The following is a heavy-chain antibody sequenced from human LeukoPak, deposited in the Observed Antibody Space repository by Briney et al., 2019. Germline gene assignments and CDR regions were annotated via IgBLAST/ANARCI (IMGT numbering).Heavy chain of an antibody. J-gene: IGHJ4*02. CDR1: GFSFSTYG. CDR2: ISYDGSDR. Sequence: GGSLRLSCAASGFSFSTYGMHWVRQAPGKGLEWVTVISYDGSDRYYADSVKGRFTISRDNSRNTLYLQMNSLRVEDTAVYYCAKEVGTFTLDYWGQGTLVTVSS. CDR3: AKEVGTFTLDY. D-gene: IGHD1-26*01. V-gene: IGHV3-30*18.